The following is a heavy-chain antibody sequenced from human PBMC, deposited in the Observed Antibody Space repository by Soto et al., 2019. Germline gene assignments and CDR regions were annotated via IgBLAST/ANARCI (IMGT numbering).Heavy chain of an antibody. CDR3: ARDRVESGYPEFFQH. Sequence: GGSLRLSCAASGFTVSSNYMSWVRQAPGKGLEWVSVIYSGGSTYYADSVKGRFTISRDNSKNTLYLQMNSLRAEDTAVYYCARDRVESGYPEFFQHWGQGTLVTVS. J-gene: IGHJ1*01. CDR1: GFTVSSNY. D-gene: IGHD3-22*01. CDR2: IYSGGST. V-gene: IGHV3-53*01.